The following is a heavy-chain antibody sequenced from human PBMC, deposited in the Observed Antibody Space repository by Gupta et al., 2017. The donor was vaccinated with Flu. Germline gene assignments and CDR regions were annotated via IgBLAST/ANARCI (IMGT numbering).Heavy chain of an antibody. CDR2: INHSGST. Sequence: QVQLQQWGAGLLKPSETLSLTCAVYGGSFSGYYWSWIRQPPGKGLEWIGEINHSGSTNYNPALKSRVTISVDTSKNQFSLKLSSVTAADTAVYYCARESGYYYGAYYGGQGTLVTVYS. CDR1: GGSFSGYY. V-gene: IGHV4-34*01. D-gene: IGHD3-22*01. J-gene: IGHJ4*02. CDR3: ARESGYYYGAYY.